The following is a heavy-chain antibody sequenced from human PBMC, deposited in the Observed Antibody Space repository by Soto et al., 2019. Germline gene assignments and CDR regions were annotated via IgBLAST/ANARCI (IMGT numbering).Heavy chain of an antibody. CDR2: IYYSGST. Sequence: SETLSLTCTVSGGSISSSSYYWGWIRQPPGKGLEWIGSIYYSGSTYYNPSLKSRVTISVDTSKNQFSLKLSSVTAADTAVYYCARPASDYGDYSWFDPWGQGTLVTVSS. CDR1: GGSISSSSYY. V-gene: IGHV4-39*01. D-gene: IGHD4-17*01. J-gene: IGHJ5*02. CDR3: ARPASDYGDYSWFDP.